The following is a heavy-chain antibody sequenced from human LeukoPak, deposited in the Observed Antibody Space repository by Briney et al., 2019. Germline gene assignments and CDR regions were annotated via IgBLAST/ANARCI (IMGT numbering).Heavy chain of an antibody. CDR1: GYTFTGYY. D-gene: IGHD3-22*01. CDR2: ISAYNGNT. Sequence: ASVKVSCKASGYTFTGYYMHWVRQAPGQGLEWMGWISAYNGNTNYAQKFQGRVTMTEDTSTDTAYMELSSLRSEDTAVYYCASQLGYYYGSSGYYNAFDIWGQGTMVTVSS. V-gene: IGHV1-18*04. CDR3: ASQLGYYYGSSGYYNAFDI. J-gene: IGHJ3*02.